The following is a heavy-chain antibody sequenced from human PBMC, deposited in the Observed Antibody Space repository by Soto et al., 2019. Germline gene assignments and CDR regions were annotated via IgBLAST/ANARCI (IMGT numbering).Heavy chain of an antibody. V-gene: IGHV1-69*13. CDR3: ARGNIVVVPAASIPGYYYYYGMDV. J-gene: IGHJ6*02. Sequence: SVKVSCKASGGTFSSYAIRWVRQAPGHGLAWMGGIIPIFGTANYAQKFQGRVTITADESTSTAYMELSSLRSEDTAVYYCARGNIVVVPAASIPGYYYYYGMDVWGQGTTVTVS. D-gene: IGHD2-2*01. CDR2: IIPIFGTA. CDR1: GGTFSSYA.